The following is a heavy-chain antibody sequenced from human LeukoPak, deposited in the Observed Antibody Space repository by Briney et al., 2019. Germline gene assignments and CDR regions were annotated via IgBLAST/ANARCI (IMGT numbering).Heavy chain of an antibody. J-gene: IGHJ6*02. D-gene: IGHD3-10*01. CDR1: GYTFTSYG. CDR3: ARDPLVFRGVIITKKGNYYYGLDV. Sequence: ASVKVSCKASGYTFTSYGISWVRQAPGQGLEWMGWISANNGHTNYAQKLQGRVTMTTDTSTSTAYMELRSLRSDDTAVYYCARDPLVFRGVIITKKGNYYYGLDVWGQGTTVTVSS. V-gene: IGHV1-18*01. CDR2: ISANNGHT.